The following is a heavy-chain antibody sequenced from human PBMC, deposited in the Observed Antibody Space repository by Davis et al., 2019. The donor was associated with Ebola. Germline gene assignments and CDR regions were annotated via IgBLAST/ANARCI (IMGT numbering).Heavy chain of an antibody. D-gene: IGHD1-7*01. Sequence: PGGSLRLSCTASGFPSSSYGMNWVRQAPGKGLEWVASIRYDGNDKYYADSAGGRFTISRDNSKNTLYLQMNNLRSADTGVYYCARDKVTYCSGTHCHSWLPHYWGQGTLVIVSS. CDR2: IRYDGNDK. J-gene: IGHJ4*02. CDR1: GFPSSSYG. V-gene: IGHV3-30*02. CDR3: ARDKVTYCSGTHCHSWLPHY.